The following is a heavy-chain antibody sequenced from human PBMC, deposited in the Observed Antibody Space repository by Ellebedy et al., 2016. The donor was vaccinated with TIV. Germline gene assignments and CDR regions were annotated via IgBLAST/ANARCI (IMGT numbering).Heavy chain of an antibody. CDR3: AKDRVPVKMATITGFDY. J-gene: IGHJ4*02. CDR1: GFTFDDYT. CDR2: ISWAGISP. V-gene: IGHV3-43*01. D-gene: IGHD5-24*01. Sequence: GESLKISCAASGFTFDDYTMHWVRQAPGKALEWLSLISWAGISPYYTASLKGRFTISRDNSKNSLYLQMNSLRTEDTAFYFCAKDRVPVKMATITGFDYWGQGTLVTVSS.